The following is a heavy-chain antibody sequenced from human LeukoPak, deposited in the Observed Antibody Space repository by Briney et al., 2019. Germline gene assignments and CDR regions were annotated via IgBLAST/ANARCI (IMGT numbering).Heavy chain of an antibody. J-gene: IGHJ4*02. V-gene: IGHV4-59*01. CDR2: IYYSGST. CDR3: ARSYSSGWYYFDY. CDR1: GGSISSSY. D-gene: IGHD6-19*01. Sequence: PSETLSLTCTVSGGSISSSYWSWIRQPPGKGLEWIGYIYYSGSTNYNPSLKSRVTISVDTSKNQFSLKLSSVTAADTAVYYCARSYSSGWYYFDYWGQGTLVTVSS.